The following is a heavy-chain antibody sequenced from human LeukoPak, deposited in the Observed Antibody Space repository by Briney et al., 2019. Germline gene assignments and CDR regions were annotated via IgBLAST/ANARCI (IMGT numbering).Heavy chain of an antibody. J-gene: IGHJ4*02. Sequence: ASVKVSCKASGNTFTSDYMHWLRQAPGQGLEWMGWISAYNDNINYAQKLQGRVTMTTDTSTSTAYMELRSLRPDDTAVYYCARDLHGAHYFDYWGQGTLVTVSS. CDR3: ARDLHGAHYFDY. CDR1: GNTFTSDY. D-gene: IGHD4-17*01. V-gene: IGHV1-18*04. CDR2: ISAYNDNI.